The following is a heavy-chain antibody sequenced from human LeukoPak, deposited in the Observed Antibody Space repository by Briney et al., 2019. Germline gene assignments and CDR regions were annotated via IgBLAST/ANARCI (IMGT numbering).Heavy chain of an antibody. J-gene: IGHJ4*02. D-gene: IGHD6-19*01. CDR3: ARSIAVAGTLFDY. CDR1: GGSISSYY. V-gene: IGHV4-59*01. CDR2: IYYSGST. Sequence: PSETLSLTCTVSGGSISSYYWSWLRQPPGKGLEWIGYIYYSGSTNYNPSLKSRVTISVDTSKNQFSLKLSSVTAADTAVYYCARSIAVAGTLFDYWGQGTLVTVSS.